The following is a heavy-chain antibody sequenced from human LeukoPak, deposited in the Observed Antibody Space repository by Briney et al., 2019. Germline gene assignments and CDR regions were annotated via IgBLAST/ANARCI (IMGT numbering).Heavy chain of an antibody. CDR2: IYYSGIT. V-gene: IGHV4-39*01. CDR3: HFKYCSSSTCFYYFDY. J-gene: IGHJ4*02. Sequence: SETLSLTCSVPGGSISSSSYFWGWIRQPPGKGLEWIGSIYYSGITYYNPSLRSRVTISVDTSKNQFSLKLSSVTATDTAVYYCHFKYCSSSTCFYYFDYWGQGTLVTVSS. CDR1: GGSISSSSYF. D-gene: IGHD2-2*01.